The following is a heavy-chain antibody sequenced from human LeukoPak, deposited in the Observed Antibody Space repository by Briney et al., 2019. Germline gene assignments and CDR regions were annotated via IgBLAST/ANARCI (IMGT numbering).Heavy chain of an antibody. CDR2: IYWDDDK. J-gene: IGHJ4*02. CDR3: AHFKLGLDYSFDF. D-gene: IGHD1-7*01. CDR1: GFSLDTTGVG. V-gene: IGHV2-5*02. Sequence: SGPMLVKPTQTLTLTCNFSGFSLDTTGVGVAWIRQPPGKALECLGIIYWDDDKRYSPSLKSRLAITKDASKNQVVLIMTNMDPVDTATYFCAHFKLGLDYSFDFWGQGALVTVS.